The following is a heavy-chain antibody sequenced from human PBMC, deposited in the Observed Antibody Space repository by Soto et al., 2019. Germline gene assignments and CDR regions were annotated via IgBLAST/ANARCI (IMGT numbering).Heavy chain of an antibody. CDR1: GGSITSGGYY. V-gene: IGHV4-31*03. Sequence: QVQLQASGPGLVKPSQTLSLTCTVSGGSITSGGYYWRWIRQHPGKGLEWIGYIDYSGSTYYNPSHKSRVTSSVDTSKNHVSLKLSSATAADTAVYYCSRVGQYGSSTTCRDAFDIWGQGTMVTVSS. D-gene: IGHD2-2*01. J-gene: IGHJ3*02. CDR2: IDYSGST. CDR3: SRVGQYGSSTTCRDAFDI.